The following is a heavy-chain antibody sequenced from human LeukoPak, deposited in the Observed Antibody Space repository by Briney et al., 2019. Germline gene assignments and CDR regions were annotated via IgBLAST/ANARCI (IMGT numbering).Heavy chain of an antibody. D-gene: IGHD5-24*01. CDR1: GCTSGDYW. Sequence: GGSLRLSCAVSGCTSGDYWMHWVRQAPGKGLVWVSRFKNDGSSATYADSVKGRFTISRDEAKNTLYLQMNSLRVEDTAVYYCARLTRVGYNSYVYWGQGTLVTVSS. V-gene: IGHV3-74*01. CDR3: ARLTRVGYNSYVY. CDR2: FKNDGSSA. J-gene: IGHJ1*01.